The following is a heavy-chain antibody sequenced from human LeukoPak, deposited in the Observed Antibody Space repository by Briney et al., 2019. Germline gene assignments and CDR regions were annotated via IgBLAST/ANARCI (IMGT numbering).Heavy chain of an antibody. J-gene: IGHJ4*02. CDR1: GDSISRSTYY. V-gene: IGHV4-39*02. Sequence: PSETLSLTCTVSGDSISRSTYYWAWIRQPPGKGLEWIGSVYYGRSPYFNPSLESRATISVDTSKNHFSLKMSSVTAADTAVYYCARGRHYYDSSGYYYFGYYFDYWGQGTLVTVSS. D-gene: IGHD3-22*01. CDR3: ARGRHYYDSSGYYYFGYYFDY. CDR2: VYYGRSP.